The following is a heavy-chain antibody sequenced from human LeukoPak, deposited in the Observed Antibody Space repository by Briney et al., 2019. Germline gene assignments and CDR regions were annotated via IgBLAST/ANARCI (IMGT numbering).Heavy chain of an antibody. CDR1: GFTFSNYA. Sequence: PGGSLRLSCAASGFTFSNYAMNWVRQAPGKGLEWVSGISDSGDSTYYADSVKGRFTVSRDKSKNTLYLQMSSLRVEDTAVYYCVRARSTYTWYEFAYWGQGTLVIVFS. D-gene: IGHD3-16*01. V-gene: IGHV3-23*01. CDR2: ISDSGDST. CDR3: VRARSTYTWYEFAY. J-gene: IGHJ4*02.